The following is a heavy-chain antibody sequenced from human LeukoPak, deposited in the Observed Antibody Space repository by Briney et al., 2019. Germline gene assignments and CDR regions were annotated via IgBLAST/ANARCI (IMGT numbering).Heavy chain of an antibody. CDR2: ISSTGHTT. CDR1: GFVFRSFE. V-gene: IGHV3-48*03. D-gene: IGHD6-19*01. CDR3: ARALGSGWSHDAF. Sequence: GGSLRLSCAVSGFVFRSFEMNWVRQAPGKGLEWVAYISSTGHTTYHADSVKGRFTISRDNSKNSLFLQMNTLTVEDTAMYYCARALGSGWSHDAFWGQGTMVSVSS. J-gene: IGHJ3*01.